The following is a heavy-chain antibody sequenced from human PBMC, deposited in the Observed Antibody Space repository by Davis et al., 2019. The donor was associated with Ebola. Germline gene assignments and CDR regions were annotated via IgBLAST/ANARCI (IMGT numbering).Heavy chain of an antibody. J-gene: IGHJ3*02. CDR1: GYY. Sequence: ASVKVSCKGSGYYLHWVRQAPGQGLEWMGWINTNTGNPTYAKGFTGRFVFSMDTSVSTAYLQISSLKADDTAVYYCARSTMSQDAFDIWGQGTMVTVSS. V-gene: IGHV7-4-1*02. CDR3: ARSTMSQDAFDI. D-gene: IGHD3-10*02. CDR2: INTNTGNP.